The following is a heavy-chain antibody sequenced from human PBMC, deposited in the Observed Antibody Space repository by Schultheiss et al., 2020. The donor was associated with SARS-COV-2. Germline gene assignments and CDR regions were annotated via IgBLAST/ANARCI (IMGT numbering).Heavy chain of an antibody. J-gene: IGHJ6*02. CDR3: ARAPSRGVLRILSGGMDV. D-gene: IGHD1-26*01. CDR2: IYYSGST. Sequence: SETLSLTCTVSGGSISSGGYYWSWIRQHPGKGLEWIGYIYYSGSTYYNPSLKSRVTISVDTSKNQFSLKLSSVTAADTAVYYCARAPSRGVLRILSGGMDVWGQGTTVTVSS. CDR1: GGSISSGGYY. V-gene: IGHV4-31*03.